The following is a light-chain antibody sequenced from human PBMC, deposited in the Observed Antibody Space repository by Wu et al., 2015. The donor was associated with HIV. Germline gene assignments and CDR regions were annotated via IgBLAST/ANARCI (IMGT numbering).Light chain of an antibody. CDR3: QQYKNWPPFT. V-gene: IGKV3-15*01. Sequence: EIVMTQSPATLSVSPGQRVTLSCRASQTIANNLAWYQQRPGQGPRLLIYESSTRATGIPARFSGRGFGTEFTLTISDMQSEDFAVYYCQQYKNWPPFTFGQGTRL. CDR1: QTIANN. J-gene: IGKJ5*01. CDR2: ESS.